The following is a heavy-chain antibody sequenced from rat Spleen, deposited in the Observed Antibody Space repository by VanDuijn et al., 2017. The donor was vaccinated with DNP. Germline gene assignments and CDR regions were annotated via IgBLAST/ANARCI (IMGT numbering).Heavy chain of an antibody. CDR1: GYSITSNY. D-gene: IGHD1-11*01. Sequence: EVQLQESGPGLVKPSQSLSLTCSVTGYSITSNYWAWIRKFPGDKLEWMVFINSAGNTNYNPSLKSRISISRDTSKNQFFLQVNSVTTEDTATYYCARTTEGIVSWNWGQGVMVTVSS. V-gene: IGHV3-3*01. CDR2: INSAGNT. J-gene: IGHJ2*01. CDR3: ARTTEGIVSWN.